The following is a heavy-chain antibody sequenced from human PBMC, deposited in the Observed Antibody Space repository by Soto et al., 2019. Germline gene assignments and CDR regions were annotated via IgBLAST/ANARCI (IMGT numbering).Heavy chain of an antibody. V-gene: IGHV4-31*03. CDR1: GGSISSGGYY. J-gene: IGHJ5*02. CDR3: ARRAATGNNVWFDP. D-gene: IGHD1-1*01. CDR2: IYYSGST. Sequence: TLSLTFTISGGSISSGGYYLSWIRQHPGKGLEWIGYIYYSGSTYYNPSLKSRVTIAVDTSKNQFSLKLNSVTAADTAVYYCARRAATGNNVWFDPWGQGTMVTVSS.